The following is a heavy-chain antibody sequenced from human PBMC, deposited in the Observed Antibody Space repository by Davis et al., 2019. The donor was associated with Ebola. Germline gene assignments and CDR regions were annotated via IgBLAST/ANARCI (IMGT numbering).Heavy chain of an antibody. CDR1: GGSISSRNYY. CDR3: ATQYSNGWFDP. CDR2: VHYSGTT. Sequence: SETLSLTCTVSGGSISSRNYYWSWIRQPPGKGLEWIGYVHYSGTTNKNPSLKSRVTMSVDTSKNEFSLKLSSVTAADTAVYYCATQYSNGWFDPWGQGVLVTVSS. V-gene: IGHV4-61*01. D-gene: IGHD4-11*01. J-gene: IGHJ5*02.